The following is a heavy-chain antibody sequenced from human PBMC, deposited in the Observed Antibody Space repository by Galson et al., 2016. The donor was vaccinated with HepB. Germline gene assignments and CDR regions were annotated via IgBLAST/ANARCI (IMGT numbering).Heavy chain of an antibody. J-gene: IGHJ4*02. CDR3: ARTCIGYTYGNGLDY. CDR2: ISHDGSKK. Sequence: SLRLSCAASGFGFNGYTMYWVRQAPGKGLEWVALISHDGSKKYYADSLRGRFTISRDNSKSTLYLQMNSLRTEDTSVYYCARTCIGYTYGNGLDYWGQGTLVTVSS. CDR1: GFGFNGYT. D-gene: IGHD5-18*01. V-gene: IGHV3-30-3*01.